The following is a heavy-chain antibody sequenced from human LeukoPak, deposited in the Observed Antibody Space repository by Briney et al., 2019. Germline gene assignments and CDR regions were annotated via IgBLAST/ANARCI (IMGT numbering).Heavy chain of an antibody. V-gene: IGHV4-61*02. CDR3: ARVAGDYIDY. CDR2: IYTTGNT. CDR1: GGSFSSGNYY. D-gene: IGHD4-17*01. J-gene: IGHJ4*02. Sequence: PSETLSLTCTVSGGSFSSGNYYWTWIRQPAGKGLEWIGRIYTTGNTLYNPSLKSRVTISVDTPKNQFSLKLSSVTAADTAVYYCARVAGDYIDYWGQGTLVTVSS.